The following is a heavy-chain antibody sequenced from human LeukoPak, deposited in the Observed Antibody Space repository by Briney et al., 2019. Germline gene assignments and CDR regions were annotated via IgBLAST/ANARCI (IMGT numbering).Heavy chain of an antibody. Sequence: GGSLRLPCSASGFTFCSYAICWVRHAPGKGLEWVSAISGSGGSAYYADSVKGRFIISRDNSKNTLYLQMNSLRAEDTAVYYCAKDPYSGSYFDYWGQGTLVTVSS. D-gene: IGHD1-26*01. CDR1: GFTFCSYA. V-gene: IGHV3-23*01. CDR3: AKDPYSGSYFDY. J-gene: IGHJ4*02. CDR2: ISGSGGSA.